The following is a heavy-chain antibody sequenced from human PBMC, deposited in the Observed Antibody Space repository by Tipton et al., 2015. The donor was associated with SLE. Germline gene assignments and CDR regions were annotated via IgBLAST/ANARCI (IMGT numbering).Heavy chain of an antibody. D-gene: IGHD2-2*01. V-gene: IGHV6-1*01. CDR3: AREDCSSTSCYQDAFDI. CDR1: GDSVSSNSAA. J-gene: IGHJ3*02. CDR2: TYYRSKWYN. Sequence: GLVKPSQTLSLTCAISGDSVSSNSAAWNWIRQSPSRGLEWLGRTYYRSKWYNDYAVSVKSRITINPDTSKNQFSLQLNSVTPEDTAVYYRAREDCSSTSCYQDAFDIWGQGTMVTVSS.